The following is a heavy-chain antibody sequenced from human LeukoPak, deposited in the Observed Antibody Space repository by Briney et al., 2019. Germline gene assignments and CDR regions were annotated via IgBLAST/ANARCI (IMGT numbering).Heavy chain of an antibody. CDR1: GYTLTELS. CDR2: FDPEDGET. V-gene: IGHV1-24*01. Sequence: ASVKVSCKVSGYTLTELSMHWVRQAPGKGLEWMGGFDPEDGETIYAQRFQGRVTMTEDTSTDTAYMELSSLRSEDTAVYYCAREGSSTSQYNWFDPWGQGTLVTVSS. D-gene: IGHD2-2*01. CDR3: AREGSSTSQYNWFDP. J-gene: IGHJ5*02.